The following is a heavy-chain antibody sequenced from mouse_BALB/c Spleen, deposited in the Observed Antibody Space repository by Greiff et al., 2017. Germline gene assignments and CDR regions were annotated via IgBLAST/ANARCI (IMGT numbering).Heavy chain of an antibody. J-gene: IGHJ2*01. Sequence: VQLVESGAELARPGASVKLSCKASGYTFTDYYINWVKQRTGQGLEWIGEIYPGSGNTYYNEKFKGKATLTADKSSSTAYMQLSSLTSEDSAVYFCARGGTTVVATRGFDYWGQGTTLTVSS. CDR2: IYPGSGNT. D-gene: IGHD1-1*01. CDR3: ARGGTTVVATRGFDY. CDR1: GYTFTDYY. V-gene: IGHV1-77*01.